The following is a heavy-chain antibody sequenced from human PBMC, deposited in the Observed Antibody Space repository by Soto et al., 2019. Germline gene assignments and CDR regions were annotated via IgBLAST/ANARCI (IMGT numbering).Heavy chain of an antibody. V-gene: IGHV4-59*01. CDR1: GGSISSYY. CDR3: ARDGPTVTKEYSQH. D-gene: IGHD4-17*01. Sequence: SETLSLTCTVSGGSISSYYWSWIRQPPGKGLEWIGYIYYSGSTNYNPSLKSRVTISVDTSKNQFSLKLSSVTAADTAVYYCARDGPTVTKEYSQHWGQGPLVTVSS. CDR2: IYYSGST. J-gene: IGHJ1*01.